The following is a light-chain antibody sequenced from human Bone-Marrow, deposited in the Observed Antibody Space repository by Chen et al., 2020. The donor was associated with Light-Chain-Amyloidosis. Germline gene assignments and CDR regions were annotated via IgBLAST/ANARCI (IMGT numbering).Light chain of an antibody. Sequence: YVLTQPSSVSVAPGQTATIAGGGNKIGSTGLHWDQKTPGQAPLLVVYDGSDRPSGIPERLSGSNSGNTATLTISRVDAGDEADYYCQVWDRSSDRPVFGGGTKLTVL. CDR2: DGS. V-gene: IGLV3-21*02. CDR3: QVWDRSSDRPV. CDR1: KIGSTG. J-gene: IGLJ3*02.